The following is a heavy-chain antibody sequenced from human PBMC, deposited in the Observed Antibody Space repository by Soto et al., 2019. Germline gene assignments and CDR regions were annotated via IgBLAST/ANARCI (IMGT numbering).Heavy chain of an antibody. CDR1: GFAFSSHP. CDR2: ISDGGDFT. CDR3: ARRVIGSSRAFDI. J-gene: IGHJ3*02. Sequence: GSLRLSCAASGFAFSSHPMSWVRQAPEKGLEWVAGISDGGDFTYNADSVRGRFTISRDNSRNTLYLQMNSLRAEDTAVYYCARRVIGSSRAFDIWGQGTMVTVSS. D-gene: IGHD3-10*01. V-gene: IGHV3-23*01.